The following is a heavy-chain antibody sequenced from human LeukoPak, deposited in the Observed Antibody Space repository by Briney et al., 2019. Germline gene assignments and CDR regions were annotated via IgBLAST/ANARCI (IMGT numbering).Heavy chain of an antibody. CDR1: GGSISSSSYY. Sequence: SETLSLTCTVSGGSISSSSYYWGWIRQPPGKGLEWIGSIYYSGSTYYNPSLKSRVTISVDTSKNQFSLKLSSVTAADTAVYYCARLKLNNKYCSSTSCYRAFDIWGQGTMVTVSS. V-gene: IGHV4-39*01. CDR2: IYYSGST. D-gene: IGHD2-2*01. CDR3: ARLKLNNKYCSSTSCYRAFDI. J-gene: IGHJ3*02.